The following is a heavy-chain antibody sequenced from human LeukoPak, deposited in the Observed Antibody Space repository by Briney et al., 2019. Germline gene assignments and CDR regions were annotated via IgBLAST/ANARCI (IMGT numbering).Heavy chain of an antibody. CDR3: ARDLYDYGDYFDLDY. CDR2: ISSSSTYI. CDR1: GFTFSSYR. V-gene: IGHV3-21*01. Sequence: RGSLRLSCAASGFTFSSYRMNWVRQAPGKGLEWVSCISSSSTYIYYADSVKGRFSISRDNAKNSLYLQMNSLRAEDTAVYYCARDLYDYGDYFDLDYWGQGTLVTVSS. D-gene: IGHD4-17*01. J-gene: IGHJ4*02.